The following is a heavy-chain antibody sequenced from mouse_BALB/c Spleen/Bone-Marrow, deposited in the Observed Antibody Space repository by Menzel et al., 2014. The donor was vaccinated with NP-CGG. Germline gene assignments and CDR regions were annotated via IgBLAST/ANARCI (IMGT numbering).Heavy chain of an antibody. V-gene: IGHV1-9*01. D-gene: IGHD2-10*01. Sequence: VQLQQSGAELMKPGASMKISCKATGYTFSSHWIEWVKRRPGHGLEWIGEILPGSGSTNYNERFKGKATFTADTSSNTAYMQLSSLTSEDSAVYYCARAYYVNYDAMDYWGQGTSVTVSS. J-gene: IGHJ4*01. CDR3: ARAYYVNYDAMDY. CDR1: GYTFSSHW. CDR2: ILPGSGST.